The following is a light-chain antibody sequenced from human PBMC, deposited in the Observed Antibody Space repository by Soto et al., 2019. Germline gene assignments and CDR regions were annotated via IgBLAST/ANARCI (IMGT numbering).Light chain of an antibody. CDR3: QQYDKWPHT. V-gene: IGKV3-15*01. CDR1: QNLSRN. J-gene: IGKJ2*01. Sequence: EMVMTQSPATLSVSPGERATLSCRASQNLSRNLAWYQQQPGQAPRLLIFYSSTRATGIPARFSGSGSGTDFTLTSSSLPSEDVAVYYWQQYDKWPHTCGQGTKLEIK. CDR2: YSS.